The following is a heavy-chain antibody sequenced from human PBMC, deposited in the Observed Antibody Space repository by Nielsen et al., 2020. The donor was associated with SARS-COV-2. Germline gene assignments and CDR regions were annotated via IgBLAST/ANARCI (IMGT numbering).Heavy chain of an antibody. Sequence: SETLSLTCTISDGSISNYYWNWIRQAPGKALEWIGYIYYTGSTYYNPSLQSRLTISLDTSKNQFSLRLSSVTAADTAVYYCARRIVSIRRVGADNWFDPRGQGTLVTVSS. CDR3: ARRIVSIRRVGADNWFDP. D-gene: IGHD5/OR15-5a*01. CDR1: DGSISNYY. CDR2: IYYTGST. V-gene: IGHV4-59*08. J-gene: IGHJ5*02.